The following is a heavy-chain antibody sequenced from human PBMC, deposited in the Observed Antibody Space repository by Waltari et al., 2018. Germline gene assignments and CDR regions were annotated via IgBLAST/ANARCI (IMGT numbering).Heavy chain of an antibody. J-gene: IGHJ4*02. D-gene: IGHD3-16*02. CDR1: GGSFSGYY. CDR3: ARGSDYDYVWGSYRYTGRLDY. V-gene: IGHV4-34*01. Sequence: QVQLQQWGAGLLKPSETLSLTCAVHGGSFSGYYWSWLRQPPGKGLEWIGEINHSGSTNYNPSLKSRVTISVDTSKNQFSLKLSSVTAADTAVYYCARGSDYDYVWGSYRYTGRLDYWGQGTLVTVSS. CDR2: INHSGST.